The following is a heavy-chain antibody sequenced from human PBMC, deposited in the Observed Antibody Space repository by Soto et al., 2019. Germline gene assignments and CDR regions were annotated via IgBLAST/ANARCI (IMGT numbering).Heavy chain of an antibody. CDR2: IIPILGIA. Sequence: ASVKVSCKASGGTFSSYTISWVRQAPGQGLEWMGRIIPILGIANYAQKFQGRVTITADKSTSTAYMELSSLRSEDTAVYYCARDRGPGSSWYNAGFDYWGQGTLVTVS. V-gene: IGHV1-69*04. J-gene: IGHJ4*02. D-gene: IGHD6-13*01. CDR3: ARDRGPGSSWYNAGFDY. CDR1: GGTFSSYT.